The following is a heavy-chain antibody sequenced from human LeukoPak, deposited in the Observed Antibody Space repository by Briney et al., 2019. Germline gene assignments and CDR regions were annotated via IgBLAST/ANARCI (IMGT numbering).Heavy chain of an antibody. V-gene: IGHV3-11*01. J-gene: IGHJ6*03. CDR3: ARVGSSGWFNYYYYMDV. CDR2: ISSSGSTI. Sequence: GGSLRLSCAASGFTFSDYYMSWICQAPGKGLEWVSYISSSGSTIYYADSVKGRFTISRDNAKNSLYLQMNSLRAEDTAVYYCARVGSSGWFNYYYYMDVWGKGTTVTVSS. D-gene: IGHD6-19*01. CDR1: GFTFSDYY.